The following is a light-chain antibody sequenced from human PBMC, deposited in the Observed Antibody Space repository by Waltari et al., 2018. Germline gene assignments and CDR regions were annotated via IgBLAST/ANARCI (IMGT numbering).Light chain of an antibody. CDR3: QTGGHGTWV. CDR1: GGRSNDL. CDR2: VDSDGSH. V-gene: IGLV4-69*01. Sequence: QLVLTQSPSASASLGASVKLTCTLSGGRSNDLIAWHPQQPEKGPRFLMKVDSDGSHSRGDEIPDRFSGSSSGAERYLIISSLQSEDEADYYCQTGGHGTWVFGGGTKLTVL. J-gene: IGLJ3*02.